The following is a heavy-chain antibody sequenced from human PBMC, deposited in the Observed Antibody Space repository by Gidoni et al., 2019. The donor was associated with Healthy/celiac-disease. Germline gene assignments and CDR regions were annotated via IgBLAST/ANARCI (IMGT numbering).Heavy chain of an antibody. CDR2: INHSGST. Sequence: QVPLQQWGAGLLKPSETLSLTCAVYGGSFSGYYWSWIRQPPGKGLEWIGEINHSGSTNYNPSLKSRVTISVDTSKNQFSLKLSSVTAADTAVYYCARSKVLGYYYYYGMDVWGQGTTVTVSS. D-gene: IGHD3-10*01. CDR3: ARSKVLGYYYYYGMDV. V-gene: IGHV4-34*01. J-gene: IGHJ6*02. CDR1: GGSFSGYY.